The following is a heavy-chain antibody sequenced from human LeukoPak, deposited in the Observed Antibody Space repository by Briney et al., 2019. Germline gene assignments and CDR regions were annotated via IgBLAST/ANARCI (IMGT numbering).Heavy chain of an antibody. CDR2: INQSGTT. CDR3: ARGRRPPLIATAMYYYYHMDV. V-gene: IGHV4-34*01. J-gene: IGHJ6*03. CDR1: GESLSGYY. D-gene: IGHD6-25*01. Sequence: SETLSLTCAVYGESLSGYYWSWIRQPPGKGLAWIGEINQSGTTNYNPSLKSRVTISVDTSKNQFSLNLNSVTAADTALYFCARGRRPPLIATAMYYYYHMDVWGKGTVVTVSS.